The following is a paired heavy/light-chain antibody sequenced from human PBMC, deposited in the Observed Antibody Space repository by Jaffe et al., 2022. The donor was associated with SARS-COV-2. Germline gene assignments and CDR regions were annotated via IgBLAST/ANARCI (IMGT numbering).Heavy chain of an antibody. J-gene: IGHJ3*02. Sequence: QVLLRESGPGLVKPSETLSLTCTVSGGSISSGSYYWTWIRQPAGKGLEWIGRVYTDGSTNNNPSLRDRVTMSVDTSKNQFSLKLRSVTAADTAVYYCARDFLYWGLHDAFDIWGQGTLVTVSS. CDR3: ARDFLYWGLHDAFDI. CDR2: VYTDGST. V-gene: IGHV4-61*02. D-gene: IGHD7-27*01. CDR1: GGSISSGSYY.
Light chain of an antibody. V-gene: IGLV2-14*01. J-gene: IGLJ3*02. CDR1: SSDVDVSLY. CDR3: STYTSSSTV. Sequence: QSALTQPASVSGSPGQSITISCTRTSSDVDVSLYVSWYQLRPGKAPKLIVYEVTNRPSGVPDRFSGSKSANTASLTISGLQAEDEADYYCSTYTSSSTVFGGGTKLTVL. CDR2: EVT.